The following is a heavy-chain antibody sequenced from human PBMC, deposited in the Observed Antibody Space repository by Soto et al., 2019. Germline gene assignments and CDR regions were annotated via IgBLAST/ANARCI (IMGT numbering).Heavy chain of an antibody. CDR3: AKDRVLGDEGLDAFDI. J-gene: IGHJ3*02. D-gene: IGHD3-16*01. V-gene: IGHV3-9*01. CDR1: GFTFDDYA. CDR2: ISWNSGSM. Sequence: EVQLVESGGGLVQPGRSLRLSCAASGFTFDDYAMHWVRQAPGKGLEWVSGISWNSGSMGYADSVKGRFTISRDNAKNSLYLQMNSLRAEDTALYYCAKDRVLGDEGLDAFDIWGQGTMVTVSS.